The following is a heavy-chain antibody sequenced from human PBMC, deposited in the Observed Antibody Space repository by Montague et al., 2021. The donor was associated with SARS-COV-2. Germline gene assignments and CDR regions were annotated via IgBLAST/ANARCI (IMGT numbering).Heavy chain of an antibody. D-gene: IGHD3-9*01. CDR1: RGSFSNYY. CDR3: ARGRPVQGSFRHFDSISSGAFDI. V-gene: IGHV4-34*01. CDR2: INQGGAP. J-gene: IGHJ3*02. Sequence: SETLSLTCAVARGSFSNYYWTWIRQSPGKGLEWIGEINQGGAPNXTPSLKSRVTISLATSKKQSSLKLNSVTVADTAVFFCARGRPVQGSFRHFDSISSGAFDIWAQGSLVIVSS.